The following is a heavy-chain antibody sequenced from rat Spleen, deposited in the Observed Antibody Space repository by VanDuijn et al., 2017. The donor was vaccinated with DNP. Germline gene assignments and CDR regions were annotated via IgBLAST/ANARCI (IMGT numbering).Heavy chain of an antibody. CDR2: ISYEGSRT. CDR1: GITFSDPN. D-gene: IGHD1-10*01. CDR3: ARHRTTSPYYYFMDA. V-gene: IGHV5-22*01. J-gene: IGHJ4*01. Sequence: EVQLVESDGGLVQPGRSLKLSCAASGITFSDPNMAWVRQAPKKGLEWVASISYEGSRTYYGDSVKGRFTISRDNAKSTLYLQMDSLRSEDTATYYCARHRTTSPYYYFMDAWGQGASVTVSS.